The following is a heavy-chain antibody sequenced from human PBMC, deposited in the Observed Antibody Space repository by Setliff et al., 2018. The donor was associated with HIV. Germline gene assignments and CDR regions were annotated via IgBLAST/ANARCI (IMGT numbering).Heavy chain of an antibody. CDR2: INTSGST. CDR1: NGSISSGTFY. D-gene: IGHD6-13*01. Sequence: PSETLSLTCTVSNGSISSGTFYWNWIRQPAGKGLEWIGRINTSGSTNYNPSLKSRVTIPVDKSQNQFSLKLSSVTAADTAVYYCARDFKRYNSPCRFDPWGQGTLVTVSS. J-gene: IGHJ5*02. V-gene: IGHV4-61*02. CDR3: ARDFKRYNSPCRFDP.